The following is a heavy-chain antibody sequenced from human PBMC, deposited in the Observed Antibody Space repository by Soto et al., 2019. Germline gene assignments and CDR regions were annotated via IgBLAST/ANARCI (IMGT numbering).Heavy chain of an antibody. CDR1: GFTFSNSA. Sequence: SLRLSCAASGFTFSNSAMSWVRQAPGKGLEWVSAISGSGGSTYYADSVKGRFTISRDNSKNTLYLQMNSLRAEDTAVYYCARWSYYYYYYYGMDVWGQGTTVTVSS. CDR3: ARWSYYYYYYYGMDV. D-gene: IGHD1-26*01. V-gene: IGHV3-23*01. J-gene: IGHJ6*02. CDR2: ISGSGGST.